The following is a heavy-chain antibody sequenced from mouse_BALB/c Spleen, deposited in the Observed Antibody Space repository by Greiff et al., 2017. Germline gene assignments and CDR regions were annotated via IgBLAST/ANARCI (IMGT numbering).Heavy chain of an antibody. CDR2: ISSGGSYT. D-gene: IGHD1-1*01. Sequence: EVQLQESGGDLVKPGGSLKLSCAASGFTFSSYGMSWVRQTPDKRLEWVATISSGGSYTYYPDSVKGRFTISRDNAKNTLYLQMSSLRSEDTAMYYCARHGLTTVVAGAMDYWGQGTSVTVSA. V-gene: IGHV5-6*01. J-gene: IGHJ4*01. CDR3: ARHGLTTVVAGAMDY. CDR1: GFTFSSYG.